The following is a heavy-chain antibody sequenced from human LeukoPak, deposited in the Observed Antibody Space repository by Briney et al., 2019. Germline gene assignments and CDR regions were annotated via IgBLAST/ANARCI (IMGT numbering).Heavy chain of an antibody. D-gene: IGHD1-1*01. Sequence: PGGSLRLSCAASGFTFNRSWWNWVRQAPGKGLEGVANLDPSGSQKRYVDSVKGRFIISKDNPGASLYLDMYSLRAEDTAIYYCAIWTSGNYWGQGTLVTVSS. V-gene: IGHV3-7*01. CDR2: LDPSGSQK. J-gene: IGHJ4*02. CDR1: GFTFNRSW. CDR3: AIWTSGNY.